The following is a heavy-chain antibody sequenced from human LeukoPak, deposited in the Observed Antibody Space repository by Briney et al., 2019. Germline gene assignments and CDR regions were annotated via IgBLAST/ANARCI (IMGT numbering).Heavy chain of an antibody. CDR2: IIPIFGTA. V-gene: IGHV1-69*05. CDR1: GGTFSSYA. Sequence: SVKVSCKASGGTFSSYAISWVRQAPGQGLEWMGGIIPIFGTANYAQKLQGRVTMTTDTSTSTAYMELRSLRSDDTAVYYCARGRSGSYGIGIDYWGQGTLVTVSS. CDR3: ARGRSGSYGIGIDY. J-gene: IGHJ4*02. D-gene: IGHD1-26*01.